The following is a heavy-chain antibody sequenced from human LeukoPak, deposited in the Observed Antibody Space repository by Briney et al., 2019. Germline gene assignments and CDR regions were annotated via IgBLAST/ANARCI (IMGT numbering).Heavy chain of an antibody. D-gene: IGHD6-19*01. V-gene: IGHV1-8*03. CDR3: ARGPRDSSGWYYYFDY. CDR2: MNPNSGNT. Sequence: ASVKVSCKASGYTFTSYDINWVRQATGQGLEWMGWMNPNSGNTGYAQKFQGRVTITRNTSISTAYMELSSLRSEDTAVYYCARGPRDSSGWYYYFDYWGQGTLVTVSS. J-gene: IGHJ4*02. CDR1: GYTFTSYD.